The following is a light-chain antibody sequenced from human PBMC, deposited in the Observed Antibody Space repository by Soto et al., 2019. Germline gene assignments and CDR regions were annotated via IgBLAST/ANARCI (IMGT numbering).Light chain of an antibody. CDR2: GAS. V-gene: IGKV3-15*01. CDR3: QQYNIWPPLT. CDR1: QSVSSN. J-gene: IGKJ4*01. Sequence: EIVMTKSPATLSVSPGDRATLSCRASQSVSSNLAWYQQKPGQAPRLLIYGASTRATGISARFSGSGSGTEFSLTNSSLQSEDSAVYYCQQYNIWPPLTFGGGTKVDIK.